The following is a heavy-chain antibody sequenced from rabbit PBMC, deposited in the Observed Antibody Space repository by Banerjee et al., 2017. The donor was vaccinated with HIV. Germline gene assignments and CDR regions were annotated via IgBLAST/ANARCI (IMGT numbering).Heavy chain of an antibody. V-gene: IGHV1S45*01. J-gene: IGHJ6*01. D-gene: IGHD2-1*01. CDR2: IGTGSGSA. CDR1: GFTISSSYW. Sequence: QEQLVESGGGLVQPEGSLTLTCKASGFTISSSYWICWVRQAPGKGLEWIGCIGTGSGSAYYASWAKGRFTISKTSSTTVTLQMTSLTAADTATYFCARTYDDYGDLWGPGTLVTVS. CDR3: ARTYDDYGDL.